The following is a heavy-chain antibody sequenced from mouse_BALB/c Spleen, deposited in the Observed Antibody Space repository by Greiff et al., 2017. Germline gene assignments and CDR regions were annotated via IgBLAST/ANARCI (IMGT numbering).Heavy chain of an antibody. CDR3: ARQGRLSPFAY. Sequence: DVKLVESGGDLVKPGGSLKLSCAASGFTFSSYGMSWVRQTPDKRLEWVATISSGGSYTYYPDSVKGRFTISRDNAKNTLYLQMSSLKSEDTAMYYCARQGRLSPFAYWGQGTLVTVSA. V-gene: IGHV5-6*02. CDR1: GFTFSSYG. CDR2: ISSGGSYT. D-gene: IGHD2-4*01. J-gene: IGHJ3*01.